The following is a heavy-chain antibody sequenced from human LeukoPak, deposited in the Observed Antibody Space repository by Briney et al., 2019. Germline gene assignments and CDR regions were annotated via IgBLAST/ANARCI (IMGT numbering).Heavy chain of an antibody. CDR2: ISGSGGST. CDR3: AKDPYYYDSSGYGDSSDY. CDR1: GFTFSSYG. J-gene: IGHJ4*02. D-gene: IGHD3-22*01. V-gene: IGHV3-23*01. Sequence: GGSLRLSCAASGFTFSSYGMSWVRQAPGKGLEWVSAISGSGGSTYYADSVKGRFTISRDNSKNTLYLQMNSLRAEDTAVYYCAKDPYYYDSSGYGDSSDYWGQGTLVTVSS.